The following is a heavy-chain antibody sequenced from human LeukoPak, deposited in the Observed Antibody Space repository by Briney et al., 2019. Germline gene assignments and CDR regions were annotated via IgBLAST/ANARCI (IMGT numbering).Heavy chain of an antibody. J-gene: IGHJ5*02. CDR1: GGSISSYY. CDR3: ASTSGRGTRFLEWPGWFDP. Sequence: SETLSLTCTVSGGSISSYYWSWIRQPAGKGLEWIGRIYTSGSTNYNPSLKSRVTMSVDTSKNQFSLKLSSVTAADTAVYYCASTSGRGTRFLEWPGWFDPRGQGTLVTVSS. D-gene: IGHD3-3*01. V-gene: IGHV4-4*07. CDR2: IYTSGST.